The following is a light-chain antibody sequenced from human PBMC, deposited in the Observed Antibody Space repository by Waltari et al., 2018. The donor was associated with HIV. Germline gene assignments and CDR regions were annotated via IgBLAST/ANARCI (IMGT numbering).Light chain of an antibody. CDR3: SAWDDSLSGRV. Sequence: QSVLTQPPSASGTPGQRVTISCSGTSSNIGTHYIYCYQQLPGTSPKLLIYRNSQRPSGVPDRFSGSKSGTSASLAISDLRSEDEADYYCSAWDDSLSGRVFGGGTKLTVL. V-gene: IGLV1-47*01. CDR1: SSNIGTHY. CDR2: RNS. J-gene: IGLJ3*02.